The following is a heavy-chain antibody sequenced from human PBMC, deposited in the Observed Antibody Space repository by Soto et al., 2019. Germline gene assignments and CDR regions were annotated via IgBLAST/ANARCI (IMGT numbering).Heavy chain of an antibody. V-gene: IGHV3-30*18. Sequence: GGSLRLSCAASGFTFSSYGMHWVRQAPGKGLEWVAVISYDGSNKYYADSVKGRFTISRDNSKNTLYLQMNSLRAEDTAVYYCAKDMGYSYGDPILYIVGMDVWGQGTTVTVSS. CDR2: ISYDGSNK. D-gene: IGHD5-18*01. CDR1: GFTFSSYG. CDR3: AKDMGYSYGDPILYIVGMDV. J-gene: IGHJ6*02.